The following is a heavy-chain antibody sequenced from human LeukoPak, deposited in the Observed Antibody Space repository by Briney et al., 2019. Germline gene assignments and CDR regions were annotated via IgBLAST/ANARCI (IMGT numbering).Heavy chain of an antibody. Sequence: GASVKVSCKASGGTFSSYAISWVRQAPGQGLEWMGGIIPIFGTANYAQKFQGRVTTTADESTSTAYMELSSLRSEDTAVYYCARDFSRGDYFDYWGQGTLVTVSS. J-gene: IGHJ4*02. V-gene: IGHV1-69*13. CDR3: ARDFSRGDYFDY. D-gene: IGHD5-12*01. CDR2: IIPIFGTA. CDR1: GGTFSSYA.